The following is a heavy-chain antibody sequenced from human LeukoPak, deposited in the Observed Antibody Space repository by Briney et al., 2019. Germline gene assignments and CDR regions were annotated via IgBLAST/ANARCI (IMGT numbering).Heavy chain of an antibody. V-gene: IGHV3-30-3*01. Sequence: SCKASGFTFSSYAMHWVRQAPGKGLEWVAVISYDGSNKCYADSVKGRFTISRDNSKNTLYLQMNSLRAEDTAVYYCARDLRPLIVALPVYWGQGTLVTVSS. J-gene: IGHJ4*02. CDR1: GFTFSSYA. CDR3: ARDLRPLIVALPVY. CDR2: ISYDGSNK. D-gene: IGHD5-12*01.